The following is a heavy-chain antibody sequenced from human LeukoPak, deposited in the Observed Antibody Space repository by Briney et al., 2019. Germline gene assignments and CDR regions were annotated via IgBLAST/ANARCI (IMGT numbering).Heavy chain of an antibody. CDR3: AREGARYQSKPYYCDYFGMDF. CDR2: IYTSGST. J-gene: IGHJ6*02. Sequence: PSETLSLTCTVSGGSISSYYWSWIRQPAGKGLEWIGRIYTSGSTNYNPSLKSRVTMSLDTSKNQFSQKLSSVTVADTAVYYCAREGARYQSKPYYCDYFGMDFWGRGTRVAVS. CDR1: GGSISSYY. D-gene: IGHD2-2*01. V-gene: IGHV4-4*07.